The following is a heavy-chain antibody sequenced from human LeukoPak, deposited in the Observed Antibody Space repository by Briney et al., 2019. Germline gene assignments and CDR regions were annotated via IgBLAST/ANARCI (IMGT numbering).Heavy chain of an antibody. D-gene: IGHD6-13*01. CDR3: AREPQLVRYYFDY. Sequence: ASVKVSCKASGGTFSSYAISWVRQAPGQGLEWMGGIIPIFGTANYAQKFQGRVTITADESTSTAYMELSSLRSEDTAVCYCAREPQLVRYYFDYWGQGTLVTVSS. CDR2: IIPIFGTA. V-gene: IGHV1-69*13. CDR1: GGTFSSYA. J-gene: IGHJ4*02.